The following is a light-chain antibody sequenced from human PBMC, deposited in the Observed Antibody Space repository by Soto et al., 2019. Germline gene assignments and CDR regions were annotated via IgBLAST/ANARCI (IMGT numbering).Light chain of an antibody. J-gene: IGLJ1*01. CDR3: QTWGTGIPYV. CDR1: SGHSSYA. Sequence: QPVLTQSPSASASLGASVKLTCTLSSGHSSYAIVWHQQQPEKGPRYLMKLNSDGSHSKGDGIPDRFSGSSSGAERYLTISSLQSEDEADYYCQTWGTGIPYVFGTGTKVTVL. CDR2: LNSDGSH. V-gene: IGLV4-69*01.